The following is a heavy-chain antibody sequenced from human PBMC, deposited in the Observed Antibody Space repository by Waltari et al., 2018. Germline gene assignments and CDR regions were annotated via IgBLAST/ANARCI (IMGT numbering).Heavy chain of an antibody. J-gene: IGHJ1*01. CDR3: ARAYSGSYYRYFEY. CDR1: GLIFSNYE. D-gene: IGHD1-26*01. CDR2: VSVSGKTM. Sequence: EVQLVESGGGLVQPGGSLRLSCAASGLIFSNYEMNWVRQTPGKGRELVSYVSVSGKTMYNVDSVKGRFTISRDNAKNSLHLQMNSLRAEDTAVYYCARAYSGSYYRYFEYWGQGALVTVSS. V-gene: IGHV3-48*03.